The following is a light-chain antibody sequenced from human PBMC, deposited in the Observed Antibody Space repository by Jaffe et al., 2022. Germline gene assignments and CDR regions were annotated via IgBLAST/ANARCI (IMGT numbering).Light chain of an antibody. CDR2: STN. V-gene: IGLV8-61*01. CDR1: SGSVSNSFY. J-gene: IGLJ3*02. Sequence: QTVVTQEPSFSVSPGGTVTLTCGLSSGSVSNSFYPSWYQQTPGQAPRTLMYSTNTRSSGVPDRFSGSILGNKAALTITGAQADDESDYYCVLYMGSGVWVFGGGTKVTVL. CDR3: VLYMGSGVWV.